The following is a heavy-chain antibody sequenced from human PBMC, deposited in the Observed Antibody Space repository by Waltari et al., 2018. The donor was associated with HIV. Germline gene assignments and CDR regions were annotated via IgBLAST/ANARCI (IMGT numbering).Heavy chain of an antibody. D-gene: IGHD2-15*01. CDR2: INPTGNT. CDR3: AGAKRCGTECLDAFDV. Sequence: QVQLQPWGAGLLKPSVTLSLSCAVYGGSFSSYYWTWVRQFPGQGVEWLGHINPTGNTSCNPSLNSRLTIAVDASNNQFSLRMTYMTAADTAIDYCAGAKRCGTECLDAFDVWGQGTVVSFSS. J-gene: IGHJ3*01. CDR1: GGSFSSYY. V-gene: IGHV4-34*02.